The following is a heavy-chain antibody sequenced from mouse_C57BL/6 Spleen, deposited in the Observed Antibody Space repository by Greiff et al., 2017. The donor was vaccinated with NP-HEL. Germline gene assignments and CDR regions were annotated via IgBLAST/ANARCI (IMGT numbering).Heavy chain of an antibody. Sequence: QVQLQQPGAELVKPGASVKMSCKASGYTFTSYWITWVKQRPGQGLEWIGDIYPGSGSTNYNEKFKSKATLTVDTSSSTAYMQLSSLTSEDSAVYYCAREGLRREGFKNYAMDYWGQGTSVTVSS. D-gene: IGHD2-4*01. V-gene: IGHV1-55*01. CDR2: IYPGSGST. CDR1: GYTFTSYW. J-gene: IGHJ4*01. CDR3: AREGLRREGFKNYAMDY.